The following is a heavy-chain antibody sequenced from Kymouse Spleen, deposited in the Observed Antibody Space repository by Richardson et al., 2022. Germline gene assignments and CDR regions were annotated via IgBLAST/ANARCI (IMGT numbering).Heavy chain of an antibody. CDR1: GFTFSNAW. J-gene: IGHJ6*02. V-gene: IGHV3-15*01. Sequence: EVQLVESGGGLVKPGGSLRLSCAASGFTFSNAWMSWVRQAPGKGLEWVGRIKSKTDGGTTDYAAPVKGRFTISRDDSKNTLYLQMNSLKTEDTAVYYCTTSPPSWGYYGMDVWGQGTTVTVSS. D-gene: IGHD2-2*02,IGHD6-13*01. CDR3: TTSPPSWGYYGMDV. CDR2: IKSKTDGGTT.